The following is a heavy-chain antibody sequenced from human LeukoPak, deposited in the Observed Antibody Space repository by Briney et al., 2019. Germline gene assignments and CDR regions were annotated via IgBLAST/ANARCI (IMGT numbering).Heavy chain of an antibody. CDR2: IKSKGDGETT. V-gene: IGHV3-15*01. J-gene: IGHJ4*02. Sequence: GGSLRLSCAASGFTFTHAWMTWVRQAPGKGLEWVGRIKSKGDGETTDYAAPVKGRFFLSRDDSEATLYLQMIYLETEDTAVYYCSTDLGLTMIRGVLVSWGQGTLVTVSS. CDR1: GFTFTHAW. CDR3: STDLGLTMIRGVLVS. D-gene: IGHD3-10*01.